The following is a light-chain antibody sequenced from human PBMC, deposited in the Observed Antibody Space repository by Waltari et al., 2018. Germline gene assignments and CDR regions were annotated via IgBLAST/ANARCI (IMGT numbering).Light chain of an antibody. V-gene: IGKV1D-8*01. CDR1: QAISGY. J-gene: IGKJ1*01. Sequence: VILMTQSPSLLSASTGDTVTITCRLSQAISGYLAWYQQKSGKAPDVLIYSASTLQSGVPSRFSGSGSGTVFTLTISCLQAEDFATYYCQQYHTFPWTFGQGTKVENK. CDR3: QQYHTFPWT. CDR2: SAS.